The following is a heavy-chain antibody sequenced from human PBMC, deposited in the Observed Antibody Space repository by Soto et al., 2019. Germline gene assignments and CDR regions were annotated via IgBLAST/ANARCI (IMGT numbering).Heavy chain of an antibody. D-gene: IGHD6-13*01. Sequence: QVQLQESGPGLVKPSQTQSLPCTVSGGSISSGGYYWSWIRQHPGKGLEWIGDIYYSGSTYYNPSLKSRVTISVDTSKNQFSLKLSSVTAADTAVYYCARAAYYSSPFRWFDPWGQGTLVTASS. CDR2: IYYSGST. V-gene: IGHV4-31*03. J-gene: IGHJ5*02. CDR1: GGSISSGGYY. CDR3: ARAAYYSSPFRWFDP.